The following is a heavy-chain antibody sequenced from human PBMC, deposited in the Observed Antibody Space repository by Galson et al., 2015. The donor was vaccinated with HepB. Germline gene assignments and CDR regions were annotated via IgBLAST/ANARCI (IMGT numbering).Heavy chain of an antibody. J-gene: IGHJ4*02. CDR3: ARDLNRGYSGYIFPGDY. D-gene: IGHD5-12*01. V-gene: IGHV3-9*01. CDR1: GFTFNDYA. Sequence: LRLSCAASGFTFNDYAMHWVRQVPGKGLEWVSGISWNSDSIGYAGSVKGRFIVSRDNVKNSLFLQMNSLRPEDTALYYCARDLNRGYSGYIFPGDYWGQGTLVTVSS. CDR2: ISWNSDSI.